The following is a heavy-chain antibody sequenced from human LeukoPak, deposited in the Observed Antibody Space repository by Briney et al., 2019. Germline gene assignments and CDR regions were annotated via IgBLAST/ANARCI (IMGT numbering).Heavy chain of an antibody. V-gene: IGHV3-74*01. CDR2: INSDGSST. D-gene: IGHD6-19*01. CDR1: GFTFSSYW. Sequence: GGSLRLSCAASGFTFSSYWMHWVRQAPGKGLVWVSRINSDGSSTSYADSVKGRFTISRDNAKNTLYLQMKSLRAEDTAVYYCAPTKYSSGWPFDYWGQGTLVTVSS. J-gene: IGHJ4*02. CDR3: APTKYSSGWPFDY.